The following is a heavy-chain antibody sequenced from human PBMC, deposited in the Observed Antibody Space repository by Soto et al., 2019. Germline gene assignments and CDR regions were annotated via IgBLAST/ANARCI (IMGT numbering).Heavy chain of an antibody. D-gene: IGHD2-2*01. V-gene: IGHV4-61*01. CDR3: ARGVDIVVVPAAYSDY. J-gene: IGHJ4*02. CDR2: NYYSGNT. CDR1: GGSVSSGSYY. Sequence: SETRSLTCTVSGGSVSSGSYYWSWIRQPPGKGLGWIGYNYYSGNTNYNPSLKSRVTISVDTSKNQFSLKLSSVTAADTAVYYCARGVDIVVVPAAYSDYWGQGTLVTVSS.